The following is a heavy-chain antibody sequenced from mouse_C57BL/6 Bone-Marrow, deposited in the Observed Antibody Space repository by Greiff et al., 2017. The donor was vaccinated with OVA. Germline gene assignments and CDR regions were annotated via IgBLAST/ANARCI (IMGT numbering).Heavy chain of an antibody. CDR2: IYPGGGYT. CDR3: ARLVTTVFDY. Sequence: VQLQQSGAELVRPGPSVKMSCKASGYTFTNYWLGWAKQRPGHGLEWIGDIYPGGGYTNYTEKFQGKATLTADKSSSTAYMQFSSLTSEDSAIYYCARLVTTVFDYWCQGTTLTVSS. J-gene: IGHJ2*01. CDR1: GYTFTNYW. V-gene: IGHV1-63*01. D-gene: IGHD1-1*01.